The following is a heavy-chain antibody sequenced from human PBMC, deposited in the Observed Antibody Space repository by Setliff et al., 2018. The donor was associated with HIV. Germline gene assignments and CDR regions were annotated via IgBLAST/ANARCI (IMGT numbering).Heavy chain of an antibody. CDR3: SRGTFGGVIAQYYFDY. J-gene: IGHJ4*02. CDR1: GDSVSDYY. Sequence: SETLSLTCSVSGDSVSDYYWSRIRQPPGKGLEWIGDISTFRGTNYSPSLQSRVTISMDTSKNQLSLNLSSATAADTAVYYCSRGTFGGVIAQYYFDYWGQGTLVTVSS. V-gene: IGHV4-4*09. D-gene: IGHD3-16*02. CDR2: ISTFRGT.